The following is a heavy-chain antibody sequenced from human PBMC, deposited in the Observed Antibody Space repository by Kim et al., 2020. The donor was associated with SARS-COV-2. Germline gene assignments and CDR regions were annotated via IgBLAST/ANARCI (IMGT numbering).Heavy chain of an antibody. V-gene: IGHV3-30*18. Sequence: GGSLRLSCAASGFTFSSYGMHWVRQAPGKGLEWVAVISYDGSNKYYADSVKGRFTISRDNSKNTLYLQMNSLRAEDTAVYYCAKVDTAMVTLFPVFDYWGEGTLSPSPQ. J-gene: IGHJ4*02. CDR2: ISYDGSNK. D-gene: IGHD5-18*01. CDR1: GFTFSSYG. CDR3: AKVDTAMVTLFPVFDY.